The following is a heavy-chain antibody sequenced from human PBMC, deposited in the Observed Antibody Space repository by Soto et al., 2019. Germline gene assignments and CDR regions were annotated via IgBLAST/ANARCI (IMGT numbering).Heavy chain of an antibody. D-gene: IGHD3-9*01. CDR2: MNPNSGNT. CDR1: GYTFTSYD. J-gene: IGHJ6*02. V-gene: IGHV1-8*01. CDR3: GRGRGYDILTGYYYYYYGMDV. Sequence: ASVKVSCKASGYTFTSYDIHWVRQATGQGLEWMGWMNPNSGNTGYAQKFQGRVTMTRNTSIRTAYMELSSLRSEDTAVYYCGRGRGYDILTGYYYYYYGMDVWGQGTTVTVSS.